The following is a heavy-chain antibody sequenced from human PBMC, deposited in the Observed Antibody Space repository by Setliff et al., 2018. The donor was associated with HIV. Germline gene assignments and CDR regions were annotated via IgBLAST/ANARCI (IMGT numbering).Heavy chain of an antibody. D-gene: IGHD3-3*01. J-gene: IGHJ6*02. Sequence: SETLSLTCIVSGYSVSSGYYWGWIRQPPGKGLQWIGAMYDSETTYYNPSLKSRVTMSVDASRNRFSLKLSSVTASDTGVYFCARGHLDRTLFGVVTLRRGAGRPASYALDVWGQGTTVTVSS. CDR2: MYDSETT. V-gene: IGHV4-38-2*02. CDR1: GYSVSSGYY. CDR3: ARGHLDRTLFGVVTLRRGAGRPASYALDV.